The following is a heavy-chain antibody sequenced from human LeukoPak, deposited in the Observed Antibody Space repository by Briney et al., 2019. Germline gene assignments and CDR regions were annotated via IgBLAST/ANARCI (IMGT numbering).Heavy chain of an antibody. D-gene: IGHD6-19*01. J-gene: IGHJ6*04. CDR1: GGTFSSYA. CDR3: ARGEIVVVAGTTGGYYYYGMDV. V-gene: IGHV1-69*01. CDR2: IIPIFGTA. Sequence: ASVKVSCKASGGTFSSYAISWVRQAPGQGLEWMGGIIPIFGTANYAQKFQGRVTITADESTSTAYMELSSLRSEDTAVYYCARGEIVVVAGTTGGYYYYGMDVWGKGTTVTVSS.